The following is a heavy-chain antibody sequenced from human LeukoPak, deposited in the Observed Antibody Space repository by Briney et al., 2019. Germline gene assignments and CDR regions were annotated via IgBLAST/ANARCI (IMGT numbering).Heavy chain of an antibody. CDR1: GGSISSGSYY. CDR3: ARVPYYGSGSSNAFDI. Sequence: TLSLTCTVSGGSISSGSYYWSWIRQPAGKGLEWIGRIYTSGSTNYNPSLKSRVTISVDTSKNQFSLKLSSVTAADTAVYYCARVPYYGSGSSNAFDIWGQGTMVTVSS. V-gene: IGHV4-61*02. D-gene: IGHD3-10*01. CDR2: IYTSGST. J-gene: IGHJ3*02.